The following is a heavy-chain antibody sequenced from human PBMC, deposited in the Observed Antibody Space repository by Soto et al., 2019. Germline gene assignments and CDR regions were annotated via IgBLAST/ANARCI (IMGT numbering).Heavy chain of an antibody. Sequence: QVQLQESGPGLVKPSETLSLTCTVSGGSISRYYWSWIRQPAGKGLEWIGRSYTSGSTNYNPSLKSRLPLSVATSKNHFALKLSSVTAADTAVYYCARERSYFYDSSGYYYDPTDFDCWGHGSLDTVGS. V-gene: IGHV4-4*07. CDR1: GGSISRYY. CDR3: ARERSYFYDSSGYYYDPTDFDC. D-gene: IGHD3-22*01. J-gene: IGHJ4*01. CDR2: SYTSGST.